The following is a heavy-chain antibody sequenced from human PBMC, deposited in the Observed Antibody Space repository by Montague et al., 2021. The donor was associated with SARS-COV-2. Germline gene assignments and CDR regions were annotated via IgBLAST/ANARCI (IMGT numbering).Heavy chain of an antibody. CDR3: ASGEWGRGGLDV. J-gene: IGHJ6*02. D-gene: IGHD3-10*01. CDR2: VFDSGST. Sequence: ETLSLTCTVSGGSISSYYWSWIRQPRGNGLEWNWHVFDSGSTNXNPSLTSRVTISVDTSKNQCFLKLSAVTAADTAVYYCASGEWGRGGLDVWGQGTTVTVSS. CDR1: GGSISSYY. V-gene: IGHV4-59*13.